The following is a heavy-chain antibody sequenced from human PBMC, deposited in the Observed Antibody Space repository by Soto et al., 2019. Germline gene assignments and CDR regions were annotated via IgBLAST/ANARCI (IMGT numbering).Heavy chain of an antibody. CDR3: ARVGRHTVTPSYYYYYGMDV. CDR1: GFTFSSYD. D-gene: IGHD4-4*01. J-gene: IGHJ6*02. Sequence: EVQLVESGGGLVQPGGSLRLSCAASGFTFSSYDMHWVRQATGKGLEWVSAIGTAGDTYYPGSVKGRFTISRENAKNSLHLQMNSLRAEDTAVYYCARVGRHTVTPSYYYYYGMDVWGQGTTVTVSS. V-gene: IGHV3-13*01. CDR2: IGTAGDT.